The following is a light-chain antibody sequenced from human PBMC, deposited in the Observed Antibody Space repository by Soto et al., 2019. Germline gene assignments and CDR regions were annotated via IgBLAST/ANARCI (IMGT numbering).Light chain of an antibody. J-gene: IGKJ2*01. CDR3: QQYGRSPPFT. V-gene: IGKV3-20*01. CDR1: QSVSSSY. CDR2: GAS. Sequence: ELVLTQSPGTLSLSPGERATLSCRASQSVSSSYLAWYQQKPGQAPMLLIYGASNRATGIPDRFSGSGSGTDFTLTISRLEPEDFAVYFCQQYGRSPPFTFGRGTKVEIK.